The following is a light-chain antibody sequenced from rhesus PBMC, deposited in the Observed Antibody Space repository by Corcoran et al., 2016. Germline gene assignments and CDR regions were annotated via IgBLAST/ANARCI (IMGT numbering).Light chain of an antibody. CDR3: CSYRIGSTYI. Sequence: QYALTRPPSVSKSIGKSVTISATGTSSDLGGYNDVSWYQQHPATAHRLLIYDVNKRPSGVSDRFSGYKSGNTASLTISGLQAEDEADYYCCSYRIGSTYIFASGTRLTVL. V-gene: IGLV2S9*01. CDR1: SSDLGGYND. J-gene: IGLJ1*01. CDR2: DVN.